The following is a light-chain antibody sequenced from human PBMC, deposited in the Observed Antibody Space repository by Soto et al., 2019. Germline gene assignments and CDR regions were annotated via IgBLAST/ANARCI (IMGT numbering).Light chain of an antibody. CDR2: ATS. Sequence: EIGLTQSPGTLSLSPGERATLSCRASQNINSRYLAWYQQKPGQAPRLLIYATSSRATGIPARFSGSGSGTDFTLTISRLEPEDFAVYYCQQFGSSPGFTFGPGTKVDIK. J-gene: IGKJ3*01. CDR3: QQFGSSPGFT. V-gene: IGKV3-20*01. CDR1: QNINSRY.